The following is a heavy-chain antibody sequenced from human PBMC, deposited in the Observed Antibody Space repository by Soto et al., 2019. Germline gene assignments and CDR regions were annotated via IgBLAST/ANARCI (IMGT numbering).Heavy chain of an antibody. CDR1: GFTFSNAW. CDR3: TTLSSGPAPVVTGGNYYYYYYMDV. V-gene: IGHV3-15*01. Sequence: GGSLRLSCAASGFTFSNAWMSWVRQAPGKGLEWVGRIKSKTDGGTTDYAAPVKGRFTISRDDSKNTLYLQMNSLKTEDTAVYYCTTLSSGPAPVVTGGNYYYYYYMDVWGKGTTVTVSS. CDR2: IKSKTDGGTT. D-gene: IGHD3-16*01. J-gene: IGHJ6*03.